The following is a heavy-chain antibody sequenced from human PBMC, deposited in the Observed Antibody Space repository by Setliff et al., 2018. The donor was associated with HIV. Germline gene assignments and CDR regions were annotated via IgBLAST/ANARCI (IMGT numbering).Heavy chain of an antibody. CDR2: INHGGDT. Sequence: PSETLSLTCTVSGGSISSHYWSWIRQTPGKGLEWIGEINHGGDTNYNPSLKSRVTISVGSSYNHFSLKLTSVTAADTAMYYCASFFVTTVTNQDYWGQGTPVTVS. V-gene: IGHV4-34*01. CDR3: ASFFVTTVTNQDY. D-gene: IGHD4-17*01. CDR1: GGSISSHY. J-gene: IGHJ4*02.